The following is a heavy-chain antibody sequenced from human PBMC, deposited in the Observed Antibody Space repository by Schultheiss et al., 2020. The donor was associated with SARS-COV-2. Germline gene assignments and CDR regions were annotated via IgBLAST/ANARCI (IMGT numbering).Heavy chain of an antibody. J-gene: IGHJ6*03. D-gene: IGHD1/OR15-1a*01. V-gene: IGHV3-20*04. CDR1: GFTFDDYG. CDR2: INWNGGST. Sequence: GGSLRLSCAASGFTFDDYGMSWVRQAPGKGLEWVSGINWNGGSTGYADSVKGRFTISRDNAKNSLYLQMNSLRAEDTALYYCARGGQTIPQNYYYYMDFWGKGTTVTVSS. CDR3: ARGGQTIPQNYYYYMDF.